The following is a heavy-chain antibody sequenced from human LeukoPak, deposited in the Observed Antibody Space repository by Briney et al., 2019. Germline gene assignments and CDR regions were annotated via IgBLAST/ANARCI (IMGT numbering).Heavy chain of an antibody. CDR2: ISSSSSYI. CDR3: ARDLLVGATTVDY. D-gene: IGHD1-26*01. CDR1: GFTFDDYG. V-gene: IGHV3-21*01. J-gene: IGHJ4*02. Sequence: GGSLRLSCAASGFTFDDYGMSWVRQAPGKGLEWVSSISSSSSYIYYADSVKGRFTISRDNAKNSLYLQMNSLRAEDTAVYYCARDLLVGATTVDYWGQGTLVTVSS.